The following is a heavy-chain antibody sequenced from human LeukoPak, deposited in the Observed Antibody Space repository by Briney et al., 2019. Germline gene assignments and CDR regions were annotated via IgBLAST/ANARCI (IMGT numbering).Heavy chain of an antibody. J-gene: IGHJ4*02. Sequence: GASVKVSCKASGYTFTSYDINWVRQAPGQGLEWMGWMNPKSANTGYAQKFQGRVTMTRNTSISTAHMEVTSLRSEDTAVYYCARGPPESSSSDYWGQGTLVTVSS. CDR2: MNPKSANT. CDR3: ARGPPESSSSDY. V-gene: IGHV1-8*01. D-gene: IGHD6-13*01. CDR1: GYTFTSYD.